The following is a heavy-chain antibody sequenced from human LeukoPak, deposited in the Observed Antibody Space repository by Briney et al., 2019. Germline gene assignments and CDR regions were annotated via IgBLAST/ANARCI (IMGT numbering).Heavy chain of an antibody. J-gene: IGHJ4*02. D-gene: IGHD2-15*01. CDR3: VKGGWLDD. Sequence: SLRLTCAASGFSFNTFDMSWVRQAPGRGLEWVSFISGNDGSTQYANSVKGRVTISRDNFNNLLYLDMHSLRGDDTAIYYCVKGGWLDDYGQGTLVTVSS. V-gene: IGHV3-23*01. CDR1: GFSFNTFD. CDR2: ISGNDGST.